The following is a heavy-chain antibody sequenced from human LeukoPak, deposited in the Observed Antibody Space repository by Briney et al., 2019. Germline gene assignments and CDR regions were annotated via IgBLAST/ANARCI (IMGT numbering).Heavy chain of an antibody. J-gene: IGHJ6*02. CDR2: ISTHSGDT. D-gene: IGHD3-16*01. CDR1: GYPFTRFA. Sequence: ASVKVSCKAPGYPFTRFAINWVRQAPGQGLEWMGWISTHSGDTKYAEKLQGRLTMTTDTSTNTAHMELRGLRSDDTAVYYCARNLGEEHNLYYGLDVWGQGTTVVVSS. V-gene: IGHV1-18*01. CDR3: ARNLGEEHNLYYGLDV.